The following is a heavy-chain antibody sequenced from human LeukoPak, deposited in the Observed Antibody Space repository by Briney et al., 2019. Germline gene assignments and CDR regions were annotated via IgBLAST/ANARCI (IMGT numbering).Heavy chain of an antibody. V-gene: IGHV3-9*01. J-gene: IGHJ6*02. CDR3: AKTQHPVPATADIYYYGMDV. CDR1: GFTFDDYA. Sequence: PGRSLRLSCAASGFTFDDYAMHWVRQAPGKGLEWASGISWNSGSIGYADSVKGRFTISRDNAKNSLYLQMNSLRAEDTALYYCAKTQHPVPATADIYYYGMDVWGQGTTVTVSS. CDR2: ISWNSGSI. D-gene: IGHD2-2*01.